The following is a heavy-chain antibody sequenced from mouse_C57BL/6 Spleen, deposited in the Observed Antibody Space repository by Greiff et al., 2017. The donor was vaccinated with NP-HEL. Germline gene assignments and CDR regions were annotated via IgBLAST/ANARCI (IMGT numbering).Heavy chain of an antibody. Sequence: VQLQQSGAELVRPGSSVKMSCKTSGYTFTSYGINWVKQRPGQGLEWIGYIYIGNGYTEYNEKFKGKATLTLDASSSTAYMQLSSLTSEDSAIYFCERDYGSSYVWFAYWGQGTLVTVSA. J-gene: IGHJ3*01. D-gene: IGHD1-1*01. V-gene: IGHV1-58*01. CDR2: IYIGNGYT. CDR3: ERDYGSSYVWFAY. CDR1: GYTFTSYG.